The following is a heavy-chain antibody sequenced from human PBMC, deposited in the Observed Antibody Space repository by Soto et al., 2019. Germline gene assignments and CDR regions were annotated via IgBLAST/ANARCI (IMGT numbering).Heavy chain of an antibody. CDR3: ARHRGSPGSYFGMDV. Sequence: GESLKISCKGSGYSFTSYWINWVRQMPGKGLEWMGVIYPGDSDTRYSPSFQGQVTISADKSINTAYLQWRSLKASDTAVYYCARHRGSPGSYFGMDVWGQGTTVTVSS. D-gene: IGHD5-12*01. J-gene: IGHJ6*02. CDR1: GYSFTSYW. V-gene: IGHV5-51*01. CDR2: IYPGDSDT.